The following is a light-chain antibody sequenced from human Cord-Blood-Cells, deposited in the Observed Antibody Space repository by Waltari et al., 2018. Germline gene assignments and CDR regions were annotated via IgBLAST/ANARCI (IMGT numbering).Light chain of an antibody. CDR1: QSISSY. CDR2: AAS. V-gene: IGKV1-39*01. J-gene: IGKJ4*01. Sequence: DIQMTQSPSSLSASVGDRVTITCRASQSISSYLNWYQQKPGKAPKRLIYAASSLQSGVPSRFSGSGSGTDFTLTISSLQPEDFATYYCQQSYSTPLTFGGGTNVEIK. CDR3: QQSYSTPLT.